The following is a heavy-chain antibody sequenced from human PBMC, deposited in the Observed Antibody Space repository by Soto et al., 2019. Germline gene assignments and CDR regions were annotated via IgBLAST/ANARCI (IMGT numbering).Heavy chain of an antibody. CDR3: ARGGVENYDFWSGYYFQVIDGPFDY. CDR1: GFTFSSYW. CDR2: IWYDGSNK. D-gene: IGHD3-3*01. J-gene: IGHJ4*02. V-gene: IGHV3-33*08. Sequence: PGGSLRLSCAASGFTFSSYWMHWVRQAPGKGLVWVAVIWYDGSNKYYADSVKGRFTISRDNSKNTLYLQMNSLRAEDTAVYYCARGGVENYDFWSGYYFQVIDGPFDYWGQGTLVTVSS.